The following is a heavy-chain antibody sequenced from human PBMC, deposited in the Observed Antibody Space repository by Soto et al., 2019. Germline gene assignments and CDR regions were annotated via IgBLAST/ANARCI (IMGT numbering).Heavy chain of an antibody. Sequence: GGSLRLSCAVSGFTVTTNYMSWVRQAPGKGLEWVSVIYSGGSTYYADSVKGRFTISRDNSKNTLYLQMNSLRGEDTAVYSCHGYGYWGQGTLVTVSS. CDR1: GFTVTTNY. V-gene: IGHV3-53*01. J-gene: IGHJ4*02. D-gene: IGHD5-12*01. CDR3: HGYGY. CDR2: IYSGGST.